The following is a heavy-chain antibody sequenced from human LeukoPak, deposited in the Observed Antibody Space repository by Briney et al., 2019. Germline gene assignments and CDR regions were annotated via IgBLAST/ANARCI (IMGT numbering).Heavy chain of an antibody. V-gene: IGHV3-30*03. CDR1: GFTFSSYG. CDR2: ISYDGSNK. CDR3: ARDDKWAFDY. D-gene: IGHD1-26*01. J-gene: IGHJ4*02. Sequence: GGSLRLSCAASGFTFSSYGMHWVRQAPGKGLEWLAVISYDGSNKYYADSVKGRFTVSRDNAKKSLYLQMNSLRAEDTAVYYCARDDKWAFDYWGQGTLVTVSS.